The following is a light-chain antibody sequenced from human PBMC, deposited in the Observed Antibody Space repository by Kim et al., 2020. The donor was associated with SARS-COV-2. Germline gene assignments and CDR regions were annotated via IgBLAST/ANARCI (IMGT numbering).Light chain of an antibody. CDR3: QQYGSAPDT. Sequence: PGEGATLSCRASQSVTSDYLAWFQQRRGHPPRLLIYGASTRATGIPDKFVGSGSGADFTLTISRLEPEDFAVYYCQQYGSAPDTFGRGTKLE. J-gene: IGKJ2*01. CDR1: QSVTSDY. CDR2: GAS. V-gene: IGKV3-20*01.